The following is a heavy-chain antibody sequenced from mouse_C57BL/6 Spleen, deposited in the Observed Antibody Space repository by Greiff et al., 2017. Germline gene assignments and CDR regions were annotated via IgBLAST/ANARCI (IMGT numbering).Heavy chain of an antibody. CDR1: GYTFTSYW. V-gene: IGHV1-64*01. Sequence: VQLQQPGAELVKPGASVKLSCKASGYTFTSYWMHWVKQRPGQGLEWIGMIHPNSGSTNYNEKFKSKATLTVDKSSSTAYMQLSSLTSVDSAVYSGARSFYYGNPYYFDYWGQGTTLTVSS. CDR2: IHPNSGST. D-gene: IGHD2-1*01. CDR3: ARSFYYGNPYYFDY. J-gene: IGHJ2*01.